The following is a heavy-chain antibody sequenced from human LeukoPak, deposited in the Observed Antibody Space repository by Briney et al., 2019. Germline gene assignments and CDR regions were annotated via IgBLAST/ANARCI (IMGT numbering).Heavy chain of an antibody. CDR1: GGSFSGYY. CDR2: INHSGST. D-gene: IGHD3-22*01. Sequence: SETLSLTCAVYGGSFSGYYWSWFRQPPGKALEWIGEINHSGSTNYNPSLKSRVTISVDTSKNQFSLKLSSVTAADTAVYYCARGPLVSPGEIVVPSFDYWGQGTLVTVSS. V-gene: IGHV4-34*01. CDR3: ARGPLVSPGEIVVPSFDY. J-gene: IGHJ4*02.